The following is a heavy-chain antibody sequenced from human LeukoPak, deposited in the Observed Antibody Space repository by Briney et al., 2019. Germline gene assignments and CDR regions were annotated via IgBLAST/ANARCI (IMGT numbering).Heavy chain of an antibody. CDR1: GFTFSSYA. Sequence: GGSLRLSCAASGFTFSSYAMHWVRQAPGKGLEYVSAISSNGGSTYYANSVKGRFTISRDNSKNTLYLQMGSLRAEDMAVYYCARSSLYYDFWSGFSGFDYWGQGTLVTVSS. CDR2: ISSNGGST. CDR3: ARSSLYYDFWSGFSGFDY. V-gene: IGHV3-64*01. D-gene: IGHD3-3*01. J-gene: IGHJ4*02.